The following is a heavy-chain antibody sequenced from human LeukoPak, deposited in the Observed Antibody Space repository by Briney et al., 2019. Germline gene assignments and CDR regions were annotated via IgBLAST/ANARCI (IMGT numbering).Heavy chain of an antibody. D-gene: IGHD6-13*01. CDR1: GGSIRGYF. Sequence: PSETLSLTCTVSGGSIRGYFWSWIRQPPGKGLEWIGYIYNTLSTNYNPSLKSRVTISGDTSKNHFSLNLSSVTAADTAVYFCARHRGSSYYGMDVWGQGTTVTVSS. V-gene: IGHV4-59*08. J-gene: IGHJ6*02. CDR3: ARHRGSSYYGMDV. CDR2: IYNTLST.